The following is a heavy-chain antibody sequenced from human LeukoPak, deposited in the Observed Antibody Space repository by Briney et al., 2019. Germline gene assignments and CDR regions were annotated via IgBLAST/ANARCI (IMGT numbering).Heavy chain of an antibody. CDR2: KYYSGST. Sequence: SETLSLTCTVSGASITSDNYYWGWIRQPPGKGLKWVGTKYYSGSTFASPSLGSRVSIFVDRSKNHFSLKLTSVTAADTAVYYCASLTGRNYFYFDNWGQGTLVTVSP. CDR3: ASLTGRNYFYFDN. D-gene: IGHD3-10*01. V-gene: IGHV4-39*02. J-gene: IGHJ4*02. CDR1: GASITSDNYY.